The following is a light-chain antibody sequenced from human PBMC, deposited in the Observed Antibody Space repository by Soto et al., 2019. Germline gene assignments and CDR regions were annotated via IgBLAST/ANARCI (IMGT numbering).Light chain of an antibody. J-gene: IGKJ4*01. CDR2: DAS. V-gene: IGKV3-11*01. CDR3: QQRTNWPLT. CDR1: QSVDKY. Sequence: EIVLTQSPATLSFSPGERATLSCRASQSVDKYLVWYQQKPGQAPRLLIYDASSRATGITARFSGSGSGTDFSRTITSLEPEDFAVYYCQQRTNWPLTFGGGTKLEIK.